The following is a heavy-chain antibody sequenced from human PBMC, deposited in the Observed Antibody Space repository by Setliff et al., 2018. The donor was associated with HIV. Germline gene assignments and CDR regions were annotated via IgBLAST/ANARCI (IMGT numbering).Heavy chain of an antibody. CDR2: IWTSGST. Sequence: SETLSLTCTVSGGSISSGSYYWSWIRQPAGKGLEWIGRIWTSGSTNYNPSLKSRVTISVDTSKNQFSLTVNSVTAADTAMYFCARDEGRATGSWWDQSASWYLDYWGHGILVTVSS. CDR3: ARDEGRATGSWWDQSASWYLDY. CDR1: GGSISSGSYY. J-gene: IGHJ4*01. D-gene: IGHD6-13*01. V-gene: IGHV4-61*02.